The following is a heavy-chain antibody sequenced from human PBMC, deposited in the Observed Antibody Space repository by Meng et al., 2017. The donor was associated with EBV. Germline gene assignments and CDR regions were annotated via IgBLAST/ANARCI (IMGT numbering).Heavy chain of an antibody. CDR2: INPNSGGT. Sequence: VQVGPSGAEVKKPGASVKVSCKASGYTFTGYYMHWVRQAPGQGLEWMGRINPNSGGTNYAQKFQGRVTMTRDTSISTAYMELSRLRSDDTAVYYCARVGIAVAGTGDYWGQGTLVTVSS. CDR3: ARVGIAVAGTGDY. V-gene: IGHV1-2*06. CDR1: GYTFTGYY. D-gene: IGHD6-19*01. J-gene: IGHJ4*02.